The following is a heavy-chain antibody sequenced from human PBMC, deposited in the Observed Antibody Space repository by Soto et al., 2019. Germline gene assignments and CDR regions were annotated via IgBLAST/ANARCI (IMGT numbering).Heavy chain of an antibody. CDR2: IIPMFGTA. Sequence: QVQLVQSGAEVKKPGSSVKVSCKAYGGTFSSYAISWVRQAPRQGLEWMEGIIPMFGTANYAQKFQGRVTITADESTSTAYMELSSLRSDDTAVYYCARWVVLLPAAQTNYYYYSAMDFWGQVTTVTVSS. J-gene: IGHJ6*02. V-gene: IGHV1-69*12. CDR3: ARWVVLLPAAQTNYYYYSAMDF. D-gene: IGHD2-2*01. CDR1: GGTFSSYA.